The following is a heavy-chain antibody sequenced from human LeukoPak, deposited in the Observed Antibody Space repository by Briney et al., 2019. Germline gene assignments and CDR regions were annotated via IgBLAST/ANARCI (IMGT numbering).Heavy chain of an antibody. CDR1: GGSIIRQY. V-gene: IGHV4-59*11. CDR3: AAEREGALGIRNWFHP. J-gene: IGHJ5*02. CDR2: VSDGGRS. D-gene: IGHD7-27*01. Sequence: SQTLSLTCTVAGGSIIRQYWTWIRQPPGKGLEWIGYVSDGGRSNYNPSLKSRVNISLDTSKDRFSLRLASGTAADPAVSYCAAEREGALGIRNWFHPWGQGILVSVSS.